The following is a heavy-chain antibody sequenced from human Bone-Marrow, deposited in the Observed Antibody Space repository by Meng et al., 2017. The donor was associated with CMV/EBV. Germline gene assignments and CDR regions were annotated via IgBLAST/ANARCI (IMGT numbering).Heavy chain of an antibody. D-gene: IGHD5-18*01. V-gene: IGHV3-74*03. CDR3: ARDLIYVDTAIRGLFYYYYGMDV. Sequence: GESLKISCAASGFTFSKYWMHWVRQAPGKGLVWVSHINSDGSRPEFADSVKGRFTISRDNSKNTLYLQMNSLRAEDTAVYYCARDLIYVDTAIRGLFYYYYGMDVWGQGTTVTVSS. CDR1: GFTFSKYW. J-gene: IGHJ6*02. CDR2: INSDGSRP.